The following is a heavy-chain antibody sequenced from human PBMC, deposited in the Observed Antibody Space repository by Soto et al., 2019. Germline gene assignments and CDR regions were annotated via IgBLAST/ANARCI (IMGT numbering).Heavy chain of an antibody. J-gene: IGHJ6*02. Sequence: EVQLVESGGGLVQPGGSLRLSCAASGFTFSSYWMSWVRQAPGKGLEWVANIKQDGSEKYYVDSVKGRFTISRDNAKNSLYLQMNRLRAEDTAVYYCARGDYGDYLTFPRNNYYGMDVWGQGTTVTVSS. V-gene: IGHV3-7*01. CDR3: ARGDYGDYLTFPRNNYYGMDV. CDR1: GFTFSSYW. D-gene: IGHD4-17*01. CDR2: IKQDGSEK.